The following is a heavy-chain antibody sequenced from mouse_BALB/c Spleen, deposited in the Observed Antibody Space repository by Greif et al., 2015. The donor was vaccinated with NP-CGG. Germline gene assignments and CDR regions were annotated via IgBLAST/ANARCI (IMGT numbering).Heavy chain of an antibody. CDR2: IDPSDSYT. CDR3: VQEGDGFAY. Sequence: QVQLQQSGAELVKPGASVKLSCKASGYTFTSYWMHWVKQRPGQGLEWIGEIDPSDSYTNYNQKFKGKATLTVDKSSSTAYMQLSSLTSEDSAVYYCVQEGDGFAYWGQGTLVTVSA. V-gene: IGHV1-69*02. J-gene: IGHJ3*01. D-gene: IGHD3-3*01. CDR1: GYTFTSYW.